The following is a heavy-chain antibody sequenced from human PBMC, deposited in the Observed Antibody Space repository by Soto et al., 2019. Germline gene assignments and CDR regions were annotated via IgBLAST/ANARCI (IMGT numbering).Heavy chain of an antibody. V-gene: IGHV4-39*01. CDR2: IYYSGST. CDR1: GGSISSSSYY. Sequence: SETLSLTCTVSGGSISSSSYYWGWIRQPPGKGLEWIGSIYYSGSTYYNPSLKSRVTISVDTSKNQFSLKLSSVTAADTAVYYCARLGPSFYYDSSGYLDYWGQGTLVTVSS. CDR3: ARLGPSFYYDSSGYLDY. J-gene: IGHJ4*02. D-gene: IGHD3-22*01.